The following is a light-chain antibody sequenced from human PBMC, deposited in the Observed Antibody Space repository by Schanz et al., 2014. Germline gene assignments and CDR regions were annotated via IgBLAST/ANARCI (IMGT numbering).Light chain of an antibody. J-gene: IGKJ4*01. V-gene: IGKV3-20*01. Sequence: EVVLTQSPATLSLAPGEKATLSCRASQRVTSYVAWYQHKNGQAPRLLIYDASARATGVPARFSGSGSGTDFTLTISRLEPEDSAVYYCQQYGSSLLTFGGGTKVEI. CDR1: QRVTSY. CDR3: QQYGSSLLT. CDR2: DAS.